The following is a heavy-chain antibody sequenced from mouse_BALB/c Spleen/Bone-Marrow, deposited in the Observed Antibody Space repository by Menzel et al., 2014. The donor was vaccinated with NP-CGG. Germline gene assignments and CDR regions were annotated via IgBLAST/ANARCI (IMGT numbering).Heavy chain of an antibody. CDR1: GYTFTSYY. CDR2: IKPSNGGT. Sequence: QVHVKQSGAELVKPGASVKLSCKASGYTFTSYYMYWVKQRPGQGLEWIGEIKPSNGGTNFNEKFKSKATLTVDKSSSTAYMQLSSLTSEDSAVYYCTRYGNYYFDYWGQGTTLTVSS. J-gene: IGHJ2*01. D-gene: IGHD2-1*01. V-gene: IGHV1S81*02. CDR3: TRYGNYYFDY.